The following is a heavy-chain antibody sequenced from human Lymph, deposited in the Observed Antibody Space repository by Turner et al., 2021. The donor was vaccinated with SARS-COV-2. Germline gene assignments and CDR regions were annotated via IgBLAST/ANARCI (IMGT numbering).Heavy chain of an antibody. D-gene: IGHD4-17*01. J-gene: IGHJ4*02. CDR2: ISSSSSYI. CDR1: GFTFSTYS. Sequence: EVQLVESGGVLVKPGGSLRLSCAASGFTFSTYSMNWVRQAPGKGLEWISSISSSSSYIYYADSVKGRFTISRDDAKNSLYLQMNSLRAEDTAVYYCARDIPTTADYFDYWGQGTLVTVSS. CDR3: ARDIPTTADYFDY. V-gene: IGHV3-21*01.